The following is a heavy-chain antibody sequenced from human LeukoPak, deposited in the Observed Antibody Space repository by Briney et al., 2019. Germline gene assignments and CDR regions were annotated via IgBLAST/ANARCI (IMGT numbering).Heavy chain of an antibody. V-gene: IGHV4-34*01. CDR2: INHSGST. Sequence: SETLSLTCAVYGGSFSGYYWSWIRQPPGKGLEWIGEINHSGSTNYNPSLKSRVTISVDTSKNQFSLKLSSVTAADTAVYYCARLGPGDYYDSSGYLFFDYWGQGTLVTVSS. CDR1: GGSFSGYY. J-gene: IGHJ4*02. D-gene: IGHD3-22*01. CDR3: ARLGPGDYYDSSGYLFFDY.